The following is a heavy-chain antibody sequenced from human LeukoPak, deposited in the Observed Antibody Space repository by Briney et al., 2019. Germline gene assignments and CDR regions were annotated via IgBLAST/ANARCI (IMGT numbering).Heavy chain of an antibody. CDR3: ARQRGASRTVNWFDP. CDR1: GYAFSAYW. D-gene: IGHD3/OR15-3a*01. Sequence: GESLKISCETSGYAFSAYWIGWVRHRPGTGLEWIGAIYPDDFDTRYSPSFQGQVAISADKSIRTAYLQWSSLKASDTGMYYCARQRGASRTVNWFDPWGQGTLVTVSS. CDR2: IYPDDFDT. V-gene: IGHV5-51*01. J-gene: IGHJ5*02.